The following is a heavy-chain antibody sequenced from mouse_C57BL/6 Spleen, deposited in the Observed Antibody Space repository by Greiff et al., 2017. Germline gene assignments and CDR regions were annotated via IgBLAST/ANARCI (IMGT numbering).Heavy chain of an antibody. J-gene: IGHJ4*01. D-gene: IGHD2-1*01. Sequence: EVQLQQSGPELVKPGASVKISCKASGYTFTDYYMNWVKQSHGKSLEWIGDINPNNGGTSYNQKFKGKATLTVDKSSSSAYMELRSLTSEDSAVYYCARYGGLYYGNYGRGSYYAMDYWGQGTSVTVSS. CDR1: GYTFTDYY. V-gene: IGHV1-26*01. CDR3: ARYGGLYYGNYGRGSYYAMDY. CDR2: INPNNGGT.